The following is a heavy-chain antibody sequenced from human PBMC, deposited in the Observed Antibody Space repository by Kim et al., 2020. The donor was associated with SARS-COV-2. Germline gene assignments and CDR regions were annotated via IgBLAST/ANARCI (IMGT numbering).Heavy chain of an antibody. Sequence: GGSLRLSCAASGFTFINYAMGWVRQAPGKGLEWVSGISGSGIKTFYADYVKGRFTITRDNSQNTLYLQMKRVTAEDTAVYYCAREGYNDYQGGVFDCWGQGTLVTVSS. CDR3: AREGYNDYQGGVFDC. CDR1: GFTFINYA. D-gene: IGHD3-16*01. V-gene: IGHV3-23*01. CDR2: ISGSGIKT. J-gene: IGHJ4*02.